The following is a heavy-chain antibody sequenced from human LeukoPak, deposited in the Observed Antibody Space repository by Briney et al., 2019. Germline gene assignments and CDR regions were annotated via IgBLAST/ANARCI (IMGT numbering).Heavy chain of an antibody. CDR2: IYTSGST. D-gene: IGHD6-19*01. V-gene: IGHV4-61*02. Sequence: SETLSLTCTVSGGSISTGSYYWSWIRQPAGKGLEWIGRIYTSGSTNYNPSLKSRVTISVDTSKNQFSLKLSSVTAADTAVYYCARDSGVRKAVAGTSFSLDYWGQGTLVTVSS. CDR3: ARDSGVRKAVAGTSFSLDY. J-gene: IGHJ4*02. CDR1: GGSISTGSYY.